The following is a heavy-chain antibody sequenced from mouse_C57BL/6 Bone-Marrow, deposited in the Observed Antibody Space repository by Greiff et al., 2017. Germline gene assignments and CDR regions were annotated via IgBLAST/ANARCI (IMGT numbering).Heavy chain of an antibody. CDR3: SVLLWRCDV. CDR1: GYTFPSYW. V-gene: IGHV1-61*01. CDR2: IYPSDSET. D-gene: IGHD1-1*02. J-gene: IGHJ1*03. Sequence: QVQLQQPGAELVRPGSSVKLSCKASGYTFPSYWMDWVKQRPGQGLEWIGNIYPSDSETHYNQKFKDKATLTVDKSSSTAYMQLSSLTSEDSAVYYCSVLLWRCDVWGTGRTVTVAS.